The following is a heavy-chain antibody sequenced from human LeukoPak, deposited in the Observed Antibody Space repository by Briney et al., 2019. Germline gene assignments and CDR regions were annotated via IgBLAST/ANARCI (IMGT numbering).Heavy chain of an antibody. D-gene: IGHD4-17*01. CDR1: GFTFDSCT. CDR3: AKAMRPTVSYYDY. V-gene: IGHV3-23*01. Sequence: PGGSLRLSCAASGFTFDSCTMSWVRQAPGKGLEWVSAISGSGFSTYYADSVKGRFTISRDNSRSTLYLQMNSLRVEDAAVYYCAKAMRPTVSYYDYWGQGTLVTVSS. J-gene: IGHJ4*02. CDR2: ISGSGFST.